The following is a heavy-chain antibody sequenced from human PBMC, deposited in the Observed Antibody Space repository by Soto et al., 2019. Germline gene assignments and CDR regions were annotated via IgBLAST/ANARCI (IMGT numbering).Heavy chain of an antibody. Sequence: GGSLRLSCAASGFTFSSYWMHWVRQAPGKGLVWVSRINSDGSSTSYADSVKGRFTISRGNAKNTLYLQMNSLRAEDTAVYYCARPGYYDFWSGYYRPYYGMDVWGQGTTVTVSS. V-gene: IGHV3-74*01. CDR2: INSDGSST. CDR3: ARPGYYDFWSGYYRPYYGMDV. D-gene: IGHD3-3*01. J-gene: IGHJ6*02. CDR1: GFTFSSYW.